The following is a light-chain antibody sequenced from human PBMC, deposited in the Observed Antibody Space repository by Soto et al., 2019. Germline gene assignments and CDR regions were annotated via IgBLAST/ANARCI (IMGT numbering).Light chain of an antibody. Sequence: EIVMTQSPATLSVSPGQRATLSCRASQSISYNLAWFQQKPGQPPRIIIYGESSRATGIPDRLSGSGSGTEFNLTMSSLQSEDFAVYYCHKYNKWPRTFGQGTKVDIK. V-gene: IGKV3-15*01. J-gene: IGKJ1*01. CDR2: GES. CDR1: QSISYN. CDR3: HKYNKWPRT.